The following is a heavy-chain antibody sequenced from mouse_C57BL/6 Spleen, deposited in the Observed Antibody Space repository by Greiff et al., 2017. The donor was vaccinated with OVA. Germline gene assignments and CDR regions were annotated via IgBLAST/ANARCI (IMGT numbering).Heavy chain of an antibody. D-gene: IGHD4-1*01. Sequence: DVKLQESGPELVKPGASVKIPCKASGYTFTDYNMDWVKQSHGKSLEWIGDINPNNGGTIYNQKFKGKATLTVDKSSSTAYMELRSLTSEDTAVYYCARELGLGFAYWGQGTLVTVSA. CDR3: ARELGLGFAY. CDR2: INPNNGGT. J-gene: IGHJ3*01. V-gene: IGHV1-18*01. CDR1: GYTFTDYN.